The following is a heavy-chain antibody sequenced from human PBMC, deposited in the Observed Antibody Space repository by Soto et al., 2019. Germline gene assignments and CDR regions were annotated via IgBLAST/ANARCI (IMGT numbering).Heavy chain of an antibody. D-gene: IGHD5-12*01. V-gene: IGHV1-46*03. Sequence: QVQLVQSGAEVKKPGASVKVSCKASGYTFTSYYMHWVRQAPGQGLEWMGIINPSGGSTSYAQKFQGRVTMTRDTSTSTVYMELSSLRSEDTAVYYCATPSGYAIGVYYYYGMDVWGQGTTVTVSS. CDR2: INPSGGST. J-gene: IGHJ6*02. CDR3: ATPSGYAIGVYYYYGMDV. CDR1: GYTFTSYY.